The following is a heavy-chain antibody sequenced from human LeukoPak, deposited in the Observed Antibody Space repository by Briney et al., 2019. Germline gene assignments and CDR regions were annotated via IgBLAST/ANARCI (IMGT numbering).Heavy chain of an antibody. CDR3: ARGATNPDLGFDP. Sequence: ASVKVSCMASRYTFSIAGISWVRQAPGQGLEWMGWISAYNGNTNYAQKLQGRVTMTTDTSTITAYMELRSLRSDDTAVYYCARGATNPDLGFDPWGQGTLVTVSS. CDR1: RYTFSIAG. J-gene: IGHJ5*02. D-gene: IGHD5-12*01. V-gene: IGHV1-18*01. CDR2: ISAYNGNT.